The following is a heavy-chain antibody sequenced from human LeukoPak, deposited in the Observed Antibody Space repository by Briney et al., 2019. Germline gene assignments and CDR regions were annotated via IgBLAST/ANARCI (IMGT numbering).Heavy chain of an antibody. V-gene: IGHV3-7*01. Sequence: GGSLRLSCVGSGFAFNWMASVGHAPGKGLEWVANIKDDGSEKYSVDSVKGRFTISRDNAKNLLYLQMSSLRAEDTAVYYCASAGIDYWGQGTLVTVSS. J-gene: IGHJ4*02. CDR1: GFAFNW. CDR2: IKDDGSEK. CDR3: ASAGIDY.